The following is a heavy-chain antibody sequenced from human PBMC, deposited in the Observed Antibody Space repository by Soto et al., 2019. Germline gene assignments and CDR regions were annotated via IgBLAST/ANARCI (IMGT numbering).Heavy chain of an antibody. CDR1: GGSISSYY. J-gene: IGHJ5*02. D-gene: IGHD3-10*01. CDR3: ARSPRGNSFDP. Sequence: SETLSLTCTVSGGSISSYYWSWIRQPPGKGLEWIGYIYYSGSTNYNPSLKSRVTISVDTSKNQFSLKLSSVTAADTAVYYCARSPRGNSFDPWGQGTLVTVSS. V-gene: IGHV4-59*12. CDR2: IYYSGST.